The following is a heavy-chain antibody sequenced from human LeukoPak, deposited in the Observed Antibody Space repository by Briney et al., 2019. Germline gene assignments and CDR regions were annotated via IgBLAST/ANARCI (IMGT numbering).Heavy chain of an antibody. CDR1: GFTFSNAW. CDR2: IKSKTDGGTT. CDR3: TTHYYDFWSGYFEGGAQTDYYYYYYMDV. D-gene: IGHD3-3*01. V-gene: IGHV3-15*01. J-gene: IGHJ6*03. Sequence: GGSLRLSCAASGFTFSNAWMSWVRQAPGKGLEWVGRIKSKTDGGTTDYAAPVKGRFTISRDDSKNTLYLQMNSLKTEDTAVYYCTTHYYDFWSGYFEGGAQTDYYYYYYMDVWGKGTTVTVSS.